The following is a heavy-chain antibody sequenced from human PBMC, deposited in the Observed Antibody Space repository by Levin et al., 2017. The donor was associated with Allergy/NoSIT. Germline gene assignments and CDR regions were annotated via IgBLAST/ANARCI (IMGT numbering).Heavy chain of an antibody. D-gene: IGHD6-19*01. CDR1: GFTFSSYA. Sequence: GESLKISCAASGFTFSSYAMHWVRQAPGKGLEWVAVISYDGSNKYYADSVKGRFTISRDNSKNTLYLQMNSLRAEDTAVYYCARGGQWLVPRGFDYWGQGTLVTVSS. CDR3: ARGGQWLVPRGFDY. CDR2: ISYDGSNK. J-gene: IGHJ4*02. V-gene: IGHV3-30-3*01.